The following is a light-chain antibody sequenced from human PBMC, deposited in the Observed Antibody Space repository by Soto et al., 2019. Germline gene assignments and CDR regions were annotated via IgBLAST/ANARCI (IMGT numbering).Light chain of an antibody. J-gene: IGKJ1*01. CDR1: QSVNSN. CDR3: QQYSDWPLT. Sequence: EIVMTQSPDTLSVSPGERATLSRRASQSVNSNLAWYQHKPGQAPRLLMYGASTRATGVPARFSGSGSGTEFTLTISSLQSEDFAVYYCQQYSDWPLTFGQATRVEIK. CDR2: GAS. V-gene: IGKV3-15*01.